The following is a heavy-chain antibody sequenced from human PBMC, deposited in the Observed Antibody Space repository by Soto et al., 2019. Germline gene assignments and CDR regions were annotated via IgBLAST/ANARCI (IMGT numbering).Heavy chain of an antibody. Sequence: PSETLSLTCAVYGGSFSGYYWSWIRQPPGKGLEWSGEINHSGGTNYNPSLKSRVTISVDTSKNQFSLKLSSVTAADTAVYYCARSGYCSGGSCYGLVTAPDGMDVWGQGTTVTVSS. CDR2: INHSGGT. J-gene: IGHJ6*02. CDR1: GGSFSGYY. V-gene: IGHV4-34*01. D-gene: IGHD2-15*01. CDR3: ARSGYCSGGSCYGLVTAPDGMDV.